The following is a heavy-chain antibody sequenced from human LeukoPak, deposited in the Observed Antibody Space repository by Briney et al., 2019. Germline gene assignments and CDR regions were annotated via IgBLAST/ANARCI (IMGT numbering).Heavy chain of an antibody. CDR1: GFTFDDYA. J-gene: IGHJ4*02. Sequence: GGSLRLSCAASGFTFDDYAMHWVRQAPGKGLEWVSGISWNSGSIGYADSVKGRFTISRDNAKNSLYLQMNSLRAEDVALYYCAKDSILYGDYIPYYFDYWGQGTLVTVSS. CDR2: ISWNSGSI. V-gene: IGHV3-9*03. D-gene: IGHD4-17*01. CDR3: AKDSILYGDYIPYYFDY.